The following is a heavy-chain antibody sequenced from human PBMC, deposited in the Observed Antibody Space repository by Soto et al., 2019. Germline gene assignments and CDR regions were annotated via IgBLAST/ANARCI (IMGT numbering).Heavy chain of an antibody. CDR3: AKHLFCSSTSCYAGVTWFDP. D-gene: IGHD2-2*01. CDR2: IYYRGST. CDR1: GGSVSSDGDY. J-gene: IGHJ5*02. V-gene: IGHV4-39*01. Sequence: QLQLQESGPGLVKPSETLSLTCTVSGGSVSSDGDYWGWIRQSPGKGLEWIGSIYYRGSTTYNPSLKSRVTLAVDAPKNEFSLKLTSVTAADTAVYYCAKHLFCSSTSCYAGVTWFDPWGQGTLVTVSS.